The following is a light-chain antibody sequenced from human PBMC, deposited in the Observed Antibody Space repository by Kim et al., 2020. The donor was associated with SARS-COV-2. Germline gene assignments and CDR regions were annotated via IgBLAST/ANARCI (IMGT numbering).Light chain of an antibody. CDR1: QGISNS. Sequence: ASVGDGVTITCRASQGISNSLVWYQQKSGKAPNLLVYTTPTLHSGVPSRFSGSGSGTDYTLTISSLQPEDFATYYCQQYYSVPLTFGGGTKVDIK. J-gene: IGKJ4*01. CDR3: QQYYSVPLT. CDR2: TTP. V-gene: IGKV1-NL1*01.